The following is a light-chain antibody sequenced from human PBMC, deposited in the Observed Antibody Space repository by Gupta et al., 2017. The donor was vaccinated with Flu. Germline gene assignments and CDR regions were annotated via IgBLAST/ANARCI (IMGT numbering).Light chain of an antibody. CDR1: QSVSSSY. J-gene: IGKJ1*01. CDR2: GAS. CDR3: QQECSSPWT. V-gene: IGKV3-20*01. Sequence: EIVLTQSPGTLSLSPGERATPPCRASQSVSSSYLAWYQQKPGQAPRLLIYGASSRATGLPDRFSGSGSGTDFTLTISRLKPEDFAVYYCQQECSSPWTFGQGTKVEIK.